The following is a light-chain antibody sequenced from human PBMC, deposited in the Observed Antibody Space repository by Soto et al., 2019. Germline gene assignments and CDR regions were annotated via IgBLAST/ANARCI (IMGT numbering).Light chain of an antibody. CDR3: SSYTSTNSLVV. V-gene: IGLV2-14*03. CDR1: SSDVGDNNY. J-gene: IGLJ2*01. Sequence: QSVLTQPASVSGSPGQSITISCTGSSSDVGDNNYVSWYQQHPGKAPKLMIYDVNNRPLGISIRFSGSKSGNTASLTISGLQAEDEGDYYYSSYTSTNSLVVFGGGTQLTVL. CDR2: DVN.